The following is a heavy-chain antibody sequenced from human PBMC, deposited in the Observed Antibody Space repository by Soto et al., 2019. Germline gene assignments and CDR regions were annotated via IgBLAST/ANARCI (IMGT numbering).Heavy chain of an antibody. D-gene: IGHD3-3*01. Sequence: GGSLRLSCAASGFTFSSYAMSWVRQAPGKGLEWVSAISGSGGSTYYADSVKGRFTISRDNYKNTLYLQMNSLRAEDTAVYYCARGNYDFWSGYYEYYYYGMDVWGQGTTVTVSS. J-gene: IGHJ6*02. CDR1: GFTFSSYA. CDR3: ARGNYDFWSGYYEYYYYGMDV. CDR2: ISGSGGST. V-gene: IGHV3-23*01.